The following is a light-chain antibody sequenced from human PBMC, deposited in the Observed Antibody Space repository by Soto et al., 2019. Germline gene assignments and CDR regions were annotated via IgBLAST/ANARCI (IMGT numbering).Light chain of an antibody. CDR1: QGISTL. CDR2: ESS. J-gene: IGKJ5*01. CDR3: QHFKSFPIT. V-gene: IGKV1-13*02. Sequence: IHLTQSPSSLCGCVGHRVTMTCRASQGISTLLAWYQQKKGKAPKVLIYESSLLQSGVPSRFSGSRYGTDFNLTISSLQTEDFATYYCQHFKSFPITFGQGTRLEIK.